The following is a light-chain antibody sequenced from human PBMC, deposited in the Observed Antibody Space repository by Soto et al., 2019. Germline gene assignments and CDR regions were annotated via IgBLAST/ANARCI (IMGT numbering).Light chain of an antibody. J-gene: IGLJ3*02. CDR3: AAWSDSLNGLM. CDR1: SSNIGNNP. CDR2: TNN. Sequence: QAVVTQPPSASGTPGQRVTISCSGSSSNIGNNPVNWYQQLPGAAPKLLIYTNNQRPSGVPDRFSGSKSGTSASLAIIGLQSEDEGDYYCAAWSDSLNGLMFGGGTKLTVL. V-gene: IGLV1-44*01.